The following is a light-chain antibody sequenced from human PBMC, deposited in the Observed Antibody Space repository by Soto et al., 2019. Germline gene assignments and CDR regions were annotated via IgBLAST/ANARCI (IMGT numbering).Light chain of an antibody. Sequence: EIVLTQSPGTLSLSPGERATLSCRASQSVSNNHLAWYQQKPGQAPRLLFYEASTRATGIPDRFSGSGSGTDFTLTISILEPEDVAVYYCQQFGSSLPYTFGQGTKVEIK. V-gene: IGKV3-20*01. J-gene: IGKJ2*01. CDR1: QSVSNNH. CDR2: EAS. CDR3: QQFGSSLPYT.